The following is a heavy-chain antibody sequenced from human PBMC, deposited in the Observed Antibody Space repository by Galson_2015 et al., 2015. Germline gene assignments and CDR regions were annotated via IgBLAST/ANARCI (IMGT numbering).Heavy chain of an antibody. CDR3: ARLGRVYDYIWVSYRHTGFDY. V-gene: IGHV3-33*01. CDR1: GFTFSNYG. Sequence: SLRLSCAASGFTFSNYGMNWVRQAPGKGLEWVALIYYDGSKEYYADSVKGRFTISRDNSKNTLYLQLDSLRAEDTAVYYCARLGRVYDYIWVSYRHTGFDYWGHGTLVTVSS. J-gene: IGHJ4*01. CDR2: IYYDGSKE. D-gene: IGHD3-16*02.